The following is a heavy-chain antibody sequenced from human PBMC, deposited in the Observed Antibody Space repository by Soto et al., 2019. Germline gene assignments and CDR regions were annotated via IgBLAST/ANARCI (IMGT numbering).Heavy chain of an antibody. V-gene: IGHV1-2*04. CDR3: ARAGQVGYSSSSGADHYYYGMDV. CDR1: GYTFTGYY. CDR2: INPNSGGT. D-gene: IGHD6-6*01. J-gene: IGHJ6*02. Sequence: ASVKVSCKASGYTFTGYYMHWVRQAPGQGPEWMGWINPNSGGTNYAQKFQGWVTMTRDTSISTAYMELSGLRSDDTAVYYCARAGQVGYSSSSGADHYYYGMDVWGQGTTVTVSS.